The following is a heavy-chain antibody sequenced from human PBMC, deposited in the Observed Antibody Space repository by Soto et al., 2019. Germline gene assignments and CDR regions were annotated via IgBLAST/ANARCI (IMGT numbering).Heavy chain of an antibody. CDR2: IIPILGIA. J-gene: IGHJ3*02. Sequence: SVKVSCKASGGTFSSYTISWVRQAPGQGLEWMGRIIPILGIANYAQKFQGRVTITADKSTSTAYMELSSLRSEDTAVYYCVSSVRQQLVPTAPSAIDIFGQGTMVTVSS. D-gene: IGHD6-13*01. CDR3: VSSVRQQLVPTAPSAIDI. CDR1: GGTFSSYT. V-gene: IGHV1-69*02.